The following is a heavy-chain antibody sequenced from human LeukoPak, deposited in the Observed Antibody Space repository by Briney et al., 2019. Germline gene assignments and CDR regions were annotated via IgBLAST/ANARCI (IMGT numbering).Heavy chain of an antibody. CDR3: ARDLWAPTDDY. V-gene: IGHV3-7*01. Sequence: PGGSLRLSCAASGFTFSTYWMSWVRQAPGKGLEWVANIKEDGSGKYYVDSVKGRFSISRDNAKNSLYLQINSLRAEDTAVYYCARDLWAPTDDYWGQGTLVTVSS. CDR2: IKEDGSGK. D-gene: IGHD3-16*01. J-gene: IGHJ4*02. CDR1: GFTFSTYW.